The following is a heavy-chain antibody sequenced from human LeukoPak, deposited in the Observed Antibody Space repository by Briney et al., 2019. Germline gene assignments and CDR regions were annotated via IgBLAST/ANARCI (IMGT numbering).Heavy chain of an antibody. V-gene: IGHV4-34*01. J-gene: IGHJ4*02. D-gene: IGHD3-10*01. CDR2: IDHSGST. CDR3: ARDGSGSYGPKPIDY. Sequence: PSETLSLTCAVYSVSFSGYYWSWLRQPPGKGLEWIGEIDHSGSTNYNPSLKGRLTISLDTSKNQFSLKLSSVTAADTAVYYCARDGSGSYGPKPIDYWGQGTLVTVSS. CDR1: SVSFSGYY.